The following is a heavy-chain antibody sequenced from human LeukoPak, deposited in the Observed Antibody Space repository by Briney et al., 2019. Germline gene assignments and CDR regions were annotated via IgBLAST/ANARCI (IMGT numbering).Heavy chain of an antibody. CDR3: ARAVPYSNYVNYYGMDV. D-gene: IGHD4-11*01. V-gene: IGHV1-2*02. CDR2: INPNSGGT. J-gene: IGHJ6*02. CDR1: GYTFTGYY. Sequence: ASVKVSCKASGYTFTGYYMHWVRQAPGQGLEWMGWINPNSGGTNYAQKFQGRVTMTRDTSISTAYMELSRLRSDDTAVYYCARAVPYSNYVNYYGMDVWGQGTTVTVSS.